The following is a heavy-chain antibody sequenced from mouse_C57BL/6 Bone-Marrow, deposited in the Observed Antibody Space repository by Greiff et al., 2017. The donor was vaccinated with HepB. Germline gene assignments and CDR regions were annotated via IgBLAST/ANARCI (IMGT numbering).Heavy chain of an antibody. J-gene: IGHJ3*01. V-gene: IGHV10-1*01. CDR1: GFSFNTYA. Sequence: DVKLVESGGGLVQPKGSLKLSCAASGFSFNTYAMNWVRQAPGKGLEWVARIRSKSNNYATYYADSVKDRFTISRDDSESMLYLQMNNLKTEDTAMYYCVSPGSSYAWFAYWGQGTLVTVSA. CDR3: VSPGSSYAWFAY. D-gene: IGHD1-1*01. CDR2: IRSKSNNYAT.